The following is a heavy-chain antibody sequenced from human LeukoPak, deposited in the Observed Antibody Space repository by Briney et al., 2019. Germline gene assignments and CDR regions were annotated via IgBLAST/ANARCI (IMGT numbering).Heavy chain of an antibody. CDR2: IWYDGSEK. D-gene: IGHD4-11*01. CDR3: ARGAWKNTVTTSSN. V-gene: IGHV3-33*01. Sequence: PGKSLRLSCAASGFTFSMHGVHWVRQAPGKGLEWVAVIWYDGSEKYYADSVKGRFTISRDNSKNTLYLQMSSLRAEDTAVYYCARGAWKNTVTTSSNWGQGTLVTVSS. J-gene: IGHJ4*02. CDR1: GFTFSMHG.